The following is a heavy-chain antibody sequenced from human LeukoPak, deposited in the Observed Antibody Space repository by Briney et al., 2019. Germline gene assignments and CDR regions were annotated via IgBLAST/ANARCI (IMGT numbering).Heavy chain of an antibody. Sequence: PSETLSLTCTVSGDSISTSNSYWGWIRQPPGKGLEWIGSIYYSGNTHYNASLKSRVTISLDTSKNQFSLKLSSVTAADTAVYYCARMELAYCGGDCYFFDYWGQGTLVTVSS. D-gene: IGHD2-21*02. V-gene: IGHV4-39*07. CDR3: ARMELAYCGGDCYFFDY. CDR1: GDSISTSNSY. CDR2: IYYSGNT. J-gene: IGHJ4*02.